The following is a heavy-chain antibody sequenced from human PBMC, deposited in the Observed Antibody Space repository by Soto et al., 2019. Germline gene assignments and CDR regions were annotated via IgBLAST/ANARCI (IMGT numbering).Heavy chain of an antibody. V-gene: IGHV4-59*02. CDR2: IHYSGGT. J-gene: IGHJ5*02. CDR3: ARESAGSGKNNWFDP. CDR1: GGSVTSHY. Sequence: SETLSLTCTVYGGSVTSHYWSWIRQPPGKGLEWIGFIHYSGGTKYNPSLESRVTISVDTSQNQLSLRLNSVTAADTAVYHCARESAGSGKNNWFDPWGLGTLVTVSS.